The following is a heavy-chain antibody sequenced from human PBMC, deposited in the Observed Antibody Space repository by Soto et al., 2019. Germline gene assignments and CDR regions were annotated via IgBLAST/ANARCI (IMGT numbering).Heavy chain of an antibody. D-gene: IGHD6-19*01. CDR3: ARGPGYSSGWYGGLHFDY. CDR2: INHSGST. J-gene: IGHJ4*02. V-gene: IGHV4-39*07. Sequence: PSETLSLTCTVSGGSISSGDYYWSWIRQPPGKGLEWIGDINHSGSTNYNPSLKSRVTISVDTSKNQFSLKLSSVTAADTAVYYCARGPGYSSGWYGGLHFDYWGQGTLVTVS. CDR1: GGSISSGDYY.